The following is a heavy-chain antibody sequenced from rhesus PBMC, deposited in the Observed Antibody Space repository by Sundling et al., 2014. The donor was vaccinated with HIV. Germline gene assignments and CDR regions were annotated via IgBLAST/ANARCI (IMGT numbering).Heavy chain of an antibody. Sequence: QVQLQESGPGLVKPSETLSLTCAVSGASISSSNWWTWIRQSPGKGLEWIGNIYGSRGSTEYNPSLKSRVTISTDTSKNQFSLKLKSVTAADTAVYYCARDPPTLWTGYLGSYGLDAWGQGVVVTVSS. D-gene: IGHD3-3*01. CDR2: IYGSRGST. CDR1: GASISSSNW. J-gene: IGHJ6*01. V-gene: IGHV4-93*01. CDR3: ARDPPTLWTGYLGSYGLDA.